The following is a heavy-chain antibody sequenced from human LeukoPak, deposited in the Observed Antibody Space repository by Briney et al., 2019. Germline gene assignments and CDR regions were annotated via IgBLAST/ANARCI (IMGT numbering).Heavy chain of an antibody. CDR1: GFTFDDYA. CDR3: AKDGLIYGYGYFDL. CDR2: ISWNSGSI. D-gene: IGHD2/OR15-2a*01. J-gene: IGHJ2*01. Sequence: PGGSLRLSCTTSGFTFDDYAMHWVRQAPGKGLEWVSGISWNSGSIGYADSVKGRFTISRDNAKNSLYLQMNSLRAEDTALYYCAKDGLIYGYGYFDLWGRGTLVTVSS. V-gene: IGHV3-9*01.